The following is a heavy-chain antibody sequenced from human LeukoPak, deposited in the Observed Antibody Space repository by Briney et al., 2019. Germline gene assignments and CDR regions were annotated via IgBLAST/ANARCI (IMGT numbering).Heavy chain of an antibody. V-gene: IGHV3-11*01. J-gene: IGHJ5*02. D-gene: IGHD3-22*01. Sequence: GGSLRLSCAASGFTFSDYYMSWIHQAPGKGLEWVSYISSSGSTIYYADSVKGRFTISRDNAKNSLYLQMNSLRAEDTAVYYCARDFRYYDSTGFDPWGQGTLVTVSS. CDR1: GFTFSDYY. CDR2: ISSSGSTI. CDR3: ARDFRYYDSTGFDP.